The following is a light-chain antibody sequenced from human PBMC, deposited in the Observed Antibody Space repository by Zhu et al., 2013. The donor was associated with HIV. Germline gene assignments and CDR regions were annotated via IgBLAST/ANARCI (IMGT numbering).Light chain of an antibody. CDR1: QSVSTS. J-gene: IGKJ2*01. CDR3: QQRSNWPT. V-gene: IGKV3-11*01. CDR2: DAT. Sequence: EIVLTQSPTTLSVSPGERATLSCRASQSVSTSLAWYQQKPGQAPRLLIYDATNRVTDIPARFGGSGSGTDFTLTIRYLEPEDSAVYYCQQRSNWPTFGQGTKVEIK.